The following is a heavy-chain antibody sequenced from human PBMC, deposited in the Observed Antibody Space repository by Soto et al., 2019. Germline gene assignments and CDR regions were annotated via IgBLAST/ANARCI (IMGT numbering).Heavy chain of an antibody. D-gene: IGHD3-3*01. V-gene: IGHV3-30-3*01. CDR2: ISYDGSNK. J-gene: IGHJ4*02. Sequence: QVQLVESGGGVVQPGRSLRLSCAASGFTFSSYAMHWVRQAPGKGLEWVAVISYDGSNKYYADSVKGRFTISRDNSKNTLYLQMNSLRAEDTAVYYCARALDDFWSGFDYWGQGTLVTVSS. CDR3: ARALDDFWSGFDY. CDR1: GFTFSSYA.